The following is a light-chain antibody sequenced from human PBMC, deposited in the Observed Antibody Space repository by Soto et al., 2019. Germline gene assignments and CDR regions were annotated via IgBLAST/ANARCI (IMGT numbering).Light chain of an antibody. CDR2: DAS. J-gene: IGKJ1*01. CDR3: QEYNSYTGT. CDR1: QSIASW. V-gene: IGKV1-5*01. Sequence: DIQMAESPSTLSGSVGDRVTITCRACQSIASWLAWYQQKPGKAPKLLIYDASSLQSGVPSRFSGSGSGTEFTLTISSLQPDDFGTYYCQEYNSYTGTFGPGTKVDIK.